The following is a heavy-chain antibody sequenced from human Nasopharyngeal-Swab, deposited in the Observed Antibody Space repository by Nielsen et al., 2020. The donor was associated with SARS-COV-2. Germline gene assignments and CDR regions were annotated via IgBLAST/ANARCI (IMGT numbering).Heavy chain of an antibody. CDR2: ISWNSGTI. J-gene: IGHJ4*02. V-gene: IGHV3-9*01. CDR3: ARIGYSSSSTDY. CDR1: GFTFADYA. D-gene: IGHD6-6*01. Sequence: GGSLRLSCAASGFTFADYAMHWVRQAPGKGLEWVSGISWNSGTIVYADSVKGRFTVSRDNAKDSLYLQMNSLRIEDTAVYFCARIGYSSSSTDYWGQGTLVTVSS.